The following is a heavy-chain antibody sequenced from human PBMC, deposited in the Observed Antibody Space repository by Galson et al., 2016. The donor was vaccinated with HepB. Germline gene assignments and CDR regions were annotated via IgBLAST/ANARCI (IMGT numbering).Heavy chain of an antibody. CDR1: GFTFSSYS. CDR3: ARGISKDDFWSGISEYYFYK. J-gene: IGHJ4*02. CDR2: ISSTSDIK. D-gene: IGHD3-3*01. Sequence: SLRLSCAASGFTFSSYSMNWVRQAPGKGLEWVSYISSTSDIKYYADSVKGRFTVSRDNIKNSLYLQMNSLIGEDTAVYYCARGISKDDFWSGISEYYFYKWRQGTLVTVSS. V-gene: IGHV3-48*01.